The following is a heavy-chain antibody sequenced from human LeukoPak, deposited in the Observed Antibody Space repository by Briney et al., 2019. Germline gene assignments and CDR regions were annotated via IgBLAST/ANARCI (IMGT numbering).Heavy chain of an antibody. CDR3: ARDRGGYSGYFDY. Sequence: SETLSLTCTVPGGSISSGGYYWSWVRQHPGKGLEWIGYIYYSGSTYYNPSLKSRVTISVDTSKNQFSLKVSSVTAADTAVYYCARDRGGYSGYFDYWGQGTLVTVSS. V-gene: IGHV4-31*03. J-gene: IGHJ4*02. CDR2: IYYSGST. D-gene: IGHD5-12*01. CDR1: GGSISSGGYY.